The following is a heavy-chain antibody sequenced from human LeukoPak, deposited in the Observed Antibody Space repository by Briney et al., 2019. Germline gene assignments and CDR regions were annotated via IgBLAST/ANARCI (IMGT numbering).Heavy chain of an antibody. CDR2: ISGSGGST. D-gene: IGHD3-22*01. Sequence: GGSLRLSCAASGFTFSSYAMSWVRQAPGKGLEWVSAISGSGGSTYYADSVKGRFTISRDNSKNTLYLQMNSLRAEDTAVYYCAKDPTTYYHDSSGYYQDYWGQGTLVTVSS. CDR3: AKDPTTYYHDSSGYYQDY. CDR1: GFTFSSYA. J-gene: IGHJ4*02. V-gene: IGHV3-23*01.